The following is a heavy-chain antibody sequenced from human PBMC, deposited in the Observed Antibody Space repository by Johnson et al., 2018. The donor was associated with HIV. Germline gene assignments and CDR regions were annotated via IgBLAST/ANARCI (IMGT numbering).Heavy chain of an antibody. CDR2: INIDGSST. CDR1: GFTFSSYW. J-gene: IGHJ3*02. D-gene: IGHD6-19*01. Sequence: VQLVESGGGSVQPGGSLRLSCAASGFTFSSYWMHWVRQAPGKGLVWVSRINIDGSSTSYADSVKGRFTISRDNAKNTLYLQMNSLRAEDTAVYYCARHSGWSTGNDAFDIWGQGTMVTVSS. V-gene: IGHV3-74*01. CDR3: ARHSGWSTGNDAFDI.